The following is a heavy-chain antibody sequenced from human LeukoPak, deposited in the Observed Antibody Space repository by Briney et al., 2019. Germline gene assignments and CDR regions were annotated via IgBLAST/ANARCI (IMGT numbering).Heavy chain of an antibody. J-gene: IGHJ4*01. V-gene: IGHV4-39*07. D-gene: IGHD5-18*01. Sequence: SETLSLTCTVSGDSISSSSYYWGWIRQPPGKGLEWIGNINHSGSTNYNPSLKSRVTISVDTSKNQFSLKLSSVTAADTAVYYCARAESYSRGYSYGWKGPYGYWGQGTLVTVSS. CDR1: GDSISSSSYY. CDR2: INHSGST. CDR3: ARAESYSRGYSYGWKGPYGY.